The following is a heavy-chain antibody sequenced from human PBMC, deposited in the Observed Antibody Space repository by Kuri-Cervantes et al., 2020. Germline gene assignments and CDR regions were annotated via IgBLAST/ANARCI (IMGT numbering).Heavy chain of an antibody. CDR3: ARDLGDCSGGSCYYYYGMDV. CDR1: GGSISSYY. CDR2: IYTSGRS. V-gene: IGHV4-4*07. Sequence: SETLSLTCTVSGGSISSYYWNWIRQPAGKGLEWIGRIYTSGRSNYNPSLKSRVTISVDTSKNQYSLKLSSVTAADTAVYYCARDLGDCSGGSCYYYYGMDVWGQGTTVTVSS. J-gene: IGHJ6*02. D-gene: IGHD2-15*01.